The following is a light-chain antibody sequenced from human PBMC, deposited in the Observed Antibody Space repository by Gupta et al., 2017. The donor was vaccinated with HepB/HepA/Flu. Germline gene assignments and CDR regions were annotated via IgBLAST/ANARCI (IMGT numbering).Light chain of an antibody. CDR3: QQRDSTPHS. J-gene: IGKJ2*03. V-gene: IGKV1-39*01. CDR1: QSLSSY. CDR2: AAS. Sequence: DIQMTQSPSSLSASVGDRVTITCRASQSLSSYLNWYQQKPGKAPKLLIYAASSVQSGVPSRFSGSGSGTDFTLTISRRQPEDFATYYCQQRDSTPHSFGQGTKLEIK.